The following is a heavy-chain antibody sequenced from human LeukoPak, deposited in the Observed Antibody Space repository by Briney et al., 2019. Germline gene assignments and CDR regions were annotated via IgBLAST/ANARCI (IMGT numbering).Heavy chain of an antibody. D-gene: IGHD4-17*01. Sequence: SETLSLTCAVSGGSISSGGYSWSWIRQPAGKGLEWIGRIYTSGSTNYNPSLKSRVTMSVDTSKNQFSLKLSSVTAADTAVYYCARAPRGDYGAFDIWGQGTMVTVSS. J-gene: IGHJ3*02. CDR3: ARAPRGDYGAFDI. V-gene: IGHV4-61*02. CDR1: GGSISSGGYS. CDR2: IYTSGST.